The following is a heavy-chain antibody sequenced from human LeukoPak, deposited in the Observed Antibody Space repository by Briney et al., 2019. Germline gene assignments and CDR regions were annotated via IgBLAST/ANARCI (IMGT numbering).Heavy chain of an antibody. CDR2: INSDGGST. CDR1: GFTFSSYW. D-gene: IGHD2-21*01. Sequence: PGGSLRLSCAASGFTFSSYWMHWVRQAPGKGLLWVARINSDGGSTSYADSVKGRFTFSRDNAKNTLYLQMNSLRAEDTAVYYCVRDVWGDRDSYFDYWGQGTLVTVSS. CDR3: VRDVWGDRDSYFDY. J-gene: IGHJ4*02. V-gene: IGHV3-74*01.